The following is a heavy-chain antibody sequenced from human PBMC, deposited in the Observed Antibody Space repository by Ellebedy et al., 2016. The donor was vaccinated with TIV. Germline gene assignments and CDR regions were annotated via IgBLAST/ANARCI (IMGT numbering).Heavy chain of an antibody. Sequence: GESLKISXATSGFTFSSYAMTWVRQAPGKGLEWVSSITSSGDRTNYADSVKGRFTISRDNFKSTLFLQMNTLTAEDTAVYYCAKGQIRRDIWSGHTFYSWGQGTLVTVSS. V-gene: IGHV3-23*01. CDR3: AKGQIRRDIWSGHTFYS. CDR2: ITSSGDRT. J-gene: IGHJ4*02. CDR1: GFTFSSYA. D-gene: IGHD3-3*01.